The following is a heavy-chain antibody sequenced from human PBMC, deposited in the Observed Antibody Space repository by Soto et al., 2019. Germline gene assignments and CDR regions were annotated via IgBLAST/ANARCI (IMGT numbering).Heavy chain of an antibody. D-gene: IGHD6-19*01. CDR3: AKKAWSIAVGIYYMYV. CDR2: ISGSGGST. V-gene: IGHV3-23*01. Sequence: GGSLRLSCAASGFTFSSYAMSWVRQAPGKGLEWVSAISGSGGSTYYADSVKGRFTISRDNSKNTLYLQINSLRAEDTAVYYSAKKAWSIAVGIYYMYVGGKGTTGTVSS. J-gene: IGHJ6*03. CDR1: GFTFSSYA.